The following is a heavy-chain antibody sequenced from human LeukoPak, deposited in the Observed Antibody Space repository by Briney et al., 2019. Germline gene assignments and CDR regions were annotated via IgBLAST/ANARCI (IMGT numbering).Heavy chain of an antibody. CDR2: IEQDGSQK. D-gene: IGHD1-26*01. Sequence: GGSLRLSCAASGFTFSSYWLSWVRQAPGKGLELVASIEQDGSQKYYVDSVRGRFTISRDNAKNSVYLQTNSLRVEDTAVYYCARNSGSNPFDYWGQGTLVTVSS. J-gene: IGHJ4*02. CDR1: GFTFSSYW. CDR3: ARNSGSNPFDY. V-gene: IGHV3-7*01.